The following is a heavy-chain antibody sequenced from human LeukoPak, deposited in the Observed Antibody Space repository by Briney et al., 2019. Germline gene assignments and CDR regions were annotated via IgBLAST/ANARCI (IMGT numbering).Heavy chain of an antibody. CDR3: ARMRGGVQLWGD. CDR1: SGSFSSSSYF. J-gene: IGHJ4*01. CDR2: INYSGTT. D-gene: IGHD1-1*01. V-gene: IGHV4-39*01. Sequence: SETLSLTCTVSSGSFSSSSYFCGWIRQPPGMELEWIATINYSGTTYYNPSLKSRVTTSVDTSRNQFSLKLNSVTAADTAVYYCARMRGGVQLWGDWGQGALVTVSS.